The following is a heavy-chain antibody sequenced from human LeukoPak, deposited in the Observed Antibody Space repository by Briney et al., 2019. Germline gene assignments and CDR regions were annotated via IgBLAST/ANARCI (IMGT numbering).Heavy chain of an antibody. V-gene: IGHV3-23*01. Sequence: PGGSLRLSCRTSGFTFSTHAMTWVRQVPGKGLEWVSAISGSGGSTYYADSVKGRFTISRDNSKNTLHLQMNSLRAEDTAVYFCAKGLGELSFIVDYWGQGTLVTVSS. J-gene: IGHJ4*02. D-gene: IGHD3-16*02. CDR2: ISGSGGST. CDR3: AKGLGELSFIVDY. CDR1: GFTFSTHA.